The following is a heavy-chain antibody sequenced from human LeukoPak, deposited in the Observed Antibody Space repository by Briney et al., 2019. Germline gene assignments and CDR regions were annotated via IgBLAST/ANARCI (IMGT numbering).Heavy chain of an antibody. Sequence: PGGSLRLSCKVSGSYFNINSMHWVRQAPGKGLEWISYIASDSSAIYYADSVKGRFTISRDNSKNTLYLQMNSLRAEDTAVYYCAKARNLVVVPAIDYWGQGTLVTVSS. J-gene: IGHJ4*02. CDR2: IASDSSAI. CDR3: AKARNLVVVPAIDY. D-gene: IGHD2-2*01. CDR1: GSYFNINS. V-gene: IGHV3-48*01.